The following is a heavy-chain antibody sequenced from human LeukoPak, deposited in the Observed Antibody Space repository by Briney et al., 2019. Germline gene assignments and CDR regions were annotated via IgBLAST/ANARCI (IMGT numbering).Heavy chain of an antibody. CDR2: INPNSGDT. CDR1: GYTFTAYY. J-gene: IGHJ6*03. V-gene: IGHV1-2*02. Sequence: GASVKVSCKASGYTFTAYYMHWVRQAPGQGLEWKGWINPNSGDTNYAQKFQGRVTMTRDTSISTAYMELSRLRSDDTAVYDCARVWVVTAVMDVWGKGTTVTVSS. D-gene: IGHD2-21*02. CDR3: ARVWVVTAVMDV.